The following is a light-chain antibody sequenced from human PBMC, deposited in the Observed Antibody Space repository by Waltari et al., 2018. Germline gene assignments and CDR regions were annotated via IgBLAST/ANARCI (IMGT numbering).Light chain of an antibody. Sequence: SYVLTQPPSVSVAPGKTARITCGGNNIGDKSVHWFQQKAGQAPVLVISFDRDRPSGIPERLSGSNSGNTATLTITRVEAGDEADYYCQVWDSSSDHWVFGGGTKLTVL. CDR3: QVWDSSSDHWV. J-gene: IGLJ3*02. CDR2: FDR. V-gene: IGLV3-21*04. CDR1: NIGDKS.